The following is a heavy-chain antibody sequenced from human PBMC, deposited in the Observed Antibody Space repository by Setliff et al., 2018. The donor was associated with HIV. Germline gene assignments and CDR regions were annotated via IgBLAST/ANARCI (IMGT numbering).Heavy chain of an antibody. CDR3: AGCSGGSCPFDAFDI. D-gene: IGHD2-15*01. Sequence: SETLSLTCTVSGGSISSYYWSWIRQPPGKGLERIGYIYTSGSTNYNPSLKSRVTISVDTSKNQFSLKLSCVTAADTAVYYCAGCSGGSCPFDAFDIWGQGTMVTVSS. CDR2: IYTSGST. V-gene: IGHV4-4*09. CDR1: GGSISSYY. J-gene: IGHJ3*02.